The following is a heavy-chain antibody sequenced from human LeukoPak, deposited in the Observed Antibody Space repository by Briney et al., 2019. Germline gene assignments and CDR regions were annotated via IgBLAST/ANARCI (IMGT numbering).Heavy chain of an antibody. V-gene: IGHV1-8*01. CDR3: ARGVDTVTNFDY. Sequence: GSVKVSCKASGYTFTSYDINWVRQATGQGLEWMGWMNPNSGNTGYAQKFQGRVTMTRNTSISTAYMELSSLRSEDTAVYYCARGVDTVTNFDYWGQGTLVTVSS. D-gene: IGHD5-18*01. CDR1: GYTFTSYD. J-gene: IGHJ4*02. CDR2: MNPNSGNT.